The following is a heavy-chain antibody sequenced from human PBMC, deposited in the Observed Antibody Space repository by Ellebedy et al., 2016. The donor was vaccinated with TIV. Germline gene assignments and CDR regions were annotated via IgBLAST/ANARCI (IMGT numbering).Heavy chain of an antibody. CDR3: ARGYSSGWYQH. J-gene: IGHJ1*01. CDR1: GGSFSGYY. CDR2: IYYSGST. D-gene: IGHD6-19*01. V-gene: IGHV4-31*11. Sequence: LGLSXAVYGGSFSGYYWSWIRQHPGKGLEWIGYIYYSGSTYYNPSLKSRVTISVDTSKNQFSLKLSSVTAADTAVYYCARGYSSGWYQHWGQGTLVTVSS.